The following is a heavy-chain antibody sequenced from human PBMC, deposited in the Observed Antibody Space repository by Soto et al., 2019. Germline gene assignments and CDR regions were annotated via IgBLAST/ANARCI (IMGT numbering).Heavy chain of an antibody. J-gene: IGHJ6*03. CDR1: GYTFTGYY. D-gene: IGHD2-15*01. V-gene: IGHV1-2*04. CDR3: ARDKKYCSGGSCYPNYYYYMDV. Sequence: ASVKVSCKASGYTFTGYYMHWVRQAPGQGLEWIGWINPISGGTNYAQKFQGWVTMTRDTSISTAYMELSRLRSDDTAVYYCARDKKYCSGGSCYPNYYYYMDVWGKGTTVTVSS. CDR2: INPISGGT.